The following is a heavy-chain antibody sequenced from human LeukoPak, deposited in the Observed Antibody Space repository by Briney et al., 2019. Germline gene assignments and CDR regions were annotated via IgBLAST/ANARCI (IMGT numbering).Heavy chain of an antibody. Sequence: GGSLRLSCEASGFTFDDYAMHWVRQAPGKGLEWVSGISWNSGSIGYADSVKGRFTISRDNAKNSLYLQMNSLRAEDTALYYCAKDMGVAVAGTKGGFDYWGQGTLVTISS. CDR2: ISWNSGSI. CDR1: GFTFDDYA. D-gene: IGHD6-19*01. CDR3: AKDMGVAVAGTKGGFDY. J-gene: IGHJ4*02. V-gene: IGHV3-9*01.